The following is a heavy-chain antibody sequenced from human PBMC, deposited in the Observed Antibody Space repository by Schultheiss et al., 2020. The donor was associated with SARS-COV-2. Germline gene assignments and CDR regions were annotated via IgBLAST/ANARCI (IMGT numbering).Heavy chain of an antibody. CDR1: GYTFTGYY. CDR2: INPNSGGT. D-gene: IGHD2-2*01. Sequence: ASVKVSCKASGYTFTGYYMHWVRQAPGQGLEWMGWINPNSGGTNYAQKFQGRVTMTRDTSISTAYMELSRLRSDDTAVYYCARGRRDIVVAGWFDPWGQGTLVTVSS. J-gene: IGHJ5*02. V-gene: IGHV1-2*02. CDR3: ARGRRDIVVAGWFDP.